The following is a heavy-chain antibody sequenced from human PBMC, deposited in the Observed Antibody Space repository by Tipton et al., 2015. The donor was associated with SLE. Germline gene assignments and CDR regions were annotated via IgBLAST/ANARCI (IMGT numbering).Heavy chain of an antibody. D-gene: IGHD2-21*01. Sequence: TLSLTCTVSGGSISSGDYYWSWIRQPAGKGLEWVGRVYTSGTTHDNPSLKGRVTVSVDTSKNQFSLKLSSVTAADTAVYYCARHLAVIAPPGFDPWGQGTLVTVSS. V-gene: IGHV4-61*02. CDR1: GGSISSGDYY. CDR2: VYTSGTT. CDR3: ARHLAVIAPPGFDP. J-gene: IGHJ5*02.